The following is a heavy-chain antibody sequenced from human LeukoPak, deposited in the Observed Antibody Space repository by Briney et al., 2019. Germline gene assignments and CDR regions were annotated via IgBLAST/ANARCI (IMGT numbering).Heavy chain of an antibody. CDR3: ARDRPGGSSLDY. Sequence: PSETLSLTCTVSGGSISSYYWSWIRQPPGKGLEWIGLIYYSGSTNYNPSLKSRVTISVDTSKNQFSLKLSSVTAADTAVYYCARDRPGGSSLDYWGQGTLVTVSS. V-gene: IGHV4-59*01. J-gene: IGHJ4*02. D-gene: IGHD6-13*01. CDR1: GGSISSYY. CDR2: IYYSGST.